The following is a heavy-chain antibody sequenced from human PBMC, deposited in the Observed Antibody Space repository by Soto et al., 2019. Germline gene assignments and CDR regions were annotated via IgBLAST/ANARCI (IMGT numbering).Heavy chain of an antibody. CDR1: GDSISNGDYY. CDR2: IDSSGST. CDR3: ASRYLY. Sequence: SETLSLTCTVSGDSISNGDYYWSWIRQPPGRGLEWIGYIDSSGSTYYNPSLKSRLTMSVDMSKNQFSLRLASVTAADTAVYYCASRYLYWGQGLLVTVSS. D-gene: IGHD3-16*02. V-gene: IGHV4-30-4*01. J-gene: IGHJ4*02.